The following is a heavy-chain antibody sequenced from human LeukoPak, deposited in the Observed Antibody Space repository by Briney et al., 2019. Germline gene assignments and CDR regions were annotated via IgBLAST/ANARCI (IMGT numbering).Heavy chain of an antibody. D-gene: IGHD3-22*01. Sequence: GGSLRLSCAASGFTFSSYAMSWVRQAPGKGLEWVSAISGSGGSTYYADSVKGRFTISKDNSKNMLYMQMNSLRAEDTAVYYCANSVDSSPGFCDYWGQGTLVTVSS. J-gene: IGHJ4*02. CDR3: ANSVDSSPGFCDY. V-gene: IGHV3-23*01. CDR2: ISGSGGST. CDR1: GFTFSSYA.